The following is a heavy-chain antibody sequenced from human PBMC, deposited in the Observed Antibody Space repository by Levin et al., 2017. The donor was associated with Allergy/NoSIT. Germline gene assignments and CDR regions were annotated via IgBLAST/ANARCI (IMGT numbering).Heavy chain of an antibody. CDR2: TYYRSKWYN. CDR3: ARDSFYGSGSRIGGYYYYYMDV. CDR1: GDSVSSNSAA. V-gene: IGHV6-1*01. Sequence: SETLSLTCAISGDSVSSNSAAWNWIRQSPSRGLEWLGRTYYRSKWYNDYAVSVKSRITINPDTSKNQFSLQLNSVTPEDTAVYYCARDSFYGSGSRIGGYYYYYMDVWGKGTTVTVSS. J-gene: IGHJ6*03. D-gene: IGHD3-10*01.